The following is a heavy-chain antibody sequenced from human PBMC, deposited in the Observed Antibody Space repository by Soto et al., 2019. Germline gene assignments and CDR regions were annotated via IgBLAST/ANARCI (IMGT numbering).Heavy chain of an antibody. V-gene: IGHV4-59*01. CDR1: GGSISSYD. CDR3: ARDLPRGAYYYGMDV. D-gene: IGHD3-10*01. Sequence: QVQLQESGPGLVKPSETLSLTCTVSGGSISSYDWSWIRQPPGKGLEWIGYIYYSGSTNYNPSLKSRVTISVDTSKNQFSLKLSSVTAADTAVYYCARDLPRGAYYYGMDVWGQGTTVTVSS. CDR2: IYYSGST. J-gene: IGHJ6*02.